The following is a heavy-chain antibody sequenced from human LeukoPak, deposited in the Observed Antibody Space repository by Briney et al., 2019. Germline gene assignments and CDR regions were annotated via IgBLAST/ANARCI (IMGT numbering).Heavy chain of an antibody. CDR3: VIGVGWQPDY. CDR1: GDSVTGYF. V-gene: IGHV4-59*02. CDR2: IYKIGTT. D-gene: IGHD2-15*01. J-gene: IGHJ4*02. Sequence: SETLSLTCTVFGDSVTGYFLNWVRQPPGKGLEWIGHIYKIGTTNYNPSLKSRLTISADTSKNQFSLHLRFVTAANTAVYYCVIGVGWQPDYWGQGALVTVSS.